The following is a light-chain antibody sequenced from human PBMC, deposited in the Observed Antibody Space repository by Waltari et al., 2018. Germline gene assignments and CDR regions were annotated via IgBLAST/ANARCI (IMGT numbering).Light chain of an antibody. CDR2: KAS. V-gene: IGKV1-5*03. CDR3: QQYNTYSS. CDR1: QSISNY. Sequence: DLQLTQSPSTLSASVGDTITIPCRASQSISNYLAWYQQKPGKAPKLLIYKASSSGSGVPSRFSGSGSGTEFTLTISSLQPDDFATYYCQQYNTYSSFGQGTKLEIK. J-gene: IGKJ2*03.